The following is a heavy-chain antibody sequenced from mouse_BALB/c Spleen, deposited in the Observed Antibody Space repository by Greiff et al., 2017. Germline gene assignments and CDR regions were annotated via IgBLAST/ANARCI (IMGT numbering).Heavy chain of an antibody. V-gene: IGHV5-6-3*01. Sequence: EVQLVESGGGLVQPGGSLKLSCAASGFTFSSYGMSWVRQTPDKRLELVATIISNGGSTYYPDSVKGLSTISRDTAKNTRYLQMSSLTSEDTAMCYCTRSTRIASYYAMDYWGQGTSVTVSS. D-gene: IGHD2-14*01. CDR2: IISNGGST. J-gene: IGHJ4*01. CDR1: GFTFSSYG. CDR3: TRSTRIASYYAMDY.